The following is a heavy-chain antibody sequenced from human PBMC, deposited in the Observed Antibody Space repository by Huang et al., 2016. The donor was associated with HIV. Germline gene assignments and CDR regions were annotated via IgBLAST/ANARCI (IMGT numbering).Heavy chain of an antibody. D-gene: IGHD6-6*01. V-gene: IGHV1-69*01. CDR3: ARGRTRSSLYDSYYGLDV. CDR2: SRPICGTA. J-gene: IGHJ6*02. CDR1: GGTFSTYA. Sequence: QVQLVQSGAEVKKPGSSVKVSCKASGGTFSTYAISWVRHAPGQGLEWMGGSRPICGTANYAQKFQGTVTITADEFTSTAYMELSSLRSEDTALYYCARGRTRSSLYDSYYGLDVWGQGTTVTVSS.